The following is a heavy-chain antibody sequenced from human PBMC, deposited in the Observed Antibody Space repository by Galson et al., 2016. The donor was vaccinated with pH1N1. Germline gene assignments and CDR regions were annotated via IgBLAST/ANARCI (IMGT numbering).Heavy chain of an antibody. CDR1: GGIFNNYA. Sequence: SVKVSCKASGGIFNNYALNWVRQAPGQGFEWMGGIVPVSGSAKYAQKFQGSVTITTNHMELRSLRSDDTGVYYCVAPGIGSYPRFDFWGPGTLITVSS. D-gene: IGHD1-26*01. V-gene: IGHV1-69*05. CDR3: VAPGIGSYPRFDF. CDR2: IVPVSGSA. J-gene: IGHJ4*02.